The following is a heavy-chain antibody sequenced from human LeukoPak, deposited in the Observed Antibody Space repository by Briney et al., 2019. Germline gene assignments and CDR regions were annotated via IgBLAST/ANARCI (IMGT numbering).Heavy chain of an antibody. CDR3: ARVVGLTGYSSSWYSGYYYYMDV. CDR1: GYIFTNYG. D-gene: IGHD6-13*01. CDR2: ISAYSGHT. J-gene: IGHJ6*03. V-gene: IGHV1-18*01. Sequence: ASVKVSCKASGYIFTNYGISWVRQAPGQGLEWMGWISAYSGHTNYAQKLQGRVAMTADTSTSTAYMELSSLRSEDTAVYYCARVVGLTGYSSSWYSGYYYYMDVWGKGTTVTVSS.